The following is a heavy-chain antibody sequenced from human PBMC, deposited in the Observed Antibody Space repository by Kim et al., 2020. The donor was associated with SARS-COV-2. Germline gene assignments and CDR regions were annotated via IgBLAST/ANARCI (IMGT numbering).Heavy chain of an antibody. CDR2: ISSSSSYI. Sequence: GGSLRLSCAASGFTFSSYSMNWVRQAPGKGLEWVSSISSSSSYIYYADSVKGRFTISRDNAKNSLYLQMNSLRAEDTAVYYCARDHSSGWAYFDYWGQGTLVTVSS. CDR3: ARDHSSGWAYFDY. CDR1: GFTFSSYS. J-gene: IGHJ4*02. D-gene: IGHD6-19*01. V-gene: IGHV3-21*01.